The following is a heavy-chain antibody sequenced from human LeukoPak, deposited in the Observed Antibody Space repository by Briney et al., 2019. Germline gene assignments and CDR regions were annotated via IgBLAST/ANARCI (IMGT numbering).Heavy chain of an antibody. CDR2: INPNSGGT. Sequence: ASVKVSCKASEYTFTSYDINWVRQAPGQGLEWMGWINPNSGGTNYAQKFQGRVTMTRDTSISTAYMELSRLRSDDTAVYYCAAEVGASTGNYWGQGTLVTVSS. V-gene: IGHV1-2*02. J-gene: IGHJ4*02. CDR3: AAEVGASTGNY. D-gene: IGHD1-26*01. CDR1: EYTFTSYD.